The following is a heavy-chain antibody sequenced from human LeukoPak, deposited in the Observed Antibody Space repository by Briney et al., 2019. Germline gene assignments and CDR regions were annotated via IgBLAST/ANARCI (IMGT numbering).Heavy chain of an antibody. J-gene: IGHJ6*02. V-gene: IGHV3-30-3*01. CDR2: ISYDGSNK. CDR1: GFTFSSYA. CDR3: ASELSSSDLRDYYYGMDV. Sequence: QSGGALRLSCAASGFTFSSYAMHWGRQGPGKGLEGGAVISYDGSNKYYADSVKGRFTISRDNSKTTLYLQMTSLRAEDTAVYYCASELSSSDLRDYYYGMDVWGQGPTVTVSS. D-gene: IGHD1-26*01.